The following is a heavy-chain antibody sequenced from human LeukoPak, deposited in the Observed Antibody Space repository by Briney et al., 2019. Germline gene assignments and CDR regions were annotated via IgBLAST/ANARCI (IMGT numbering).Heavy chain of an antibody. J-gene: IGHJ4*02. CDR2: ISSSSSYI. D-gene: IGHD4-17*01. Sequence: PGGSLRLSCAASGFTFSSYSTNWVRQAPGKGLEWVSSISSSSSYIYYADSVKGRFTISRDNAKNSLYLQMNSLRAEDTAVYYCARGGLYGDYEFDYWGQGTLVTVSS. CDR1: GFTFSSYS. CDR3: ARGGLYGDYEFDY. V-gene: IGHV3-21*01.